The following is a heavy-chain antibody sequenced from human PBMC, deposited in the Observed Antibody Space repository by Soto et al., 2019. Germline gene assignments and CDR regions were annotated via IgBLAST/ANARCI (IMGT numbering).Heavy chain of an antibody. V-gene: IGHV4-34*01. CDR1: GGSFSGYY. Sequence: ETLSLTCAVYGGSFSGYYWSWIRQPPGKGLEWIGEINHSGSTNYNPSLKSRVTISVDTSKNQFSLKLSSVTAADTAVYYCARAPHSDYYGMDVWGQGTTVTVSS. CDR3: ARAPHSDYYGMDV. CDR2: INHSGST. J-gene: IGHJ6*02.